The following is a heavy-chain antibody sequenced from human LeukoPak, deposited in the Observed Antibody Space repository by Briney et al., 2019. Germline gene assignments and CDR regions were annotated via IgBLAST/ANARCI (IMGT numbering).Heavy chain of an antibody. CDR3: ARDLLGNRVFDY. CDR1: GYTFTGYY. Sequence: EASVKVSCKASGYTFTGYYMHWVRQAPGQGLEWMGWINPNSGGTNYAQKFQGRVTMTRDTSISTAYMELSRLRSDDTAVYYCARDLLGNRVFDYWGQGTLVTVSS. CDR2: INPNSGGT. D-gene: IGHD1/OR15-1a*01. V-gene: IGHV1-2*02. J-gene: IGHJ4*02.